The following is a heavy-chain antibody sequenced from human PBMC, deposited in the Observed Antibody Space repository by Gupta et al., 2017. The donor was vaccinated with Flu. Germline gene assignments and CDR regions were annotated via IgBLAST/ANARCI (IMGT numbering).Heavy chain of an antibody. J-gene: IGHJ4*02. D-gene: IGHD2-2*01. V-gene: IGHV3-9*01. Sequence: EVQLVESGGGLVQPGRSLRLSCAASGFTFDDYAMHWVRQAPGKGLEWVSGISWNSGSIGYADSVKGRFTISRDNAKNSLYLQMNSLRAEDTALYYCAKGGYQLLFNYFDYWGQGTLVTVSS. CDR1: GFTFDDYA. CDR2: ISWNSGSI. CDR3: AKGGYQLLFNYFDY.